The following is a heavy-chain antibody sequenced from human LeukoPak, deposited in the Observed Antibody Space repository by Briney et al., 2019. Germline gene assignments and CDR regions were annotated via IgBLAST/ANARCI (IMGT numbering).Heavy chain of an antibody. CDR3: ARGDDSSGYNFDY. CDR2: IYYSGST. CDR1: GGSISSYY. J-gene: IGHJ4*02. V-gene: IGHV4-59*01. D-gene: IGHD3-22*01. Sequence: SETLSLTCTVSGGSISSYYWSWIRPPPGKGLEWIGYIYYSGSTNYNPSLKSRDTISVDTSKNQFSLKLSSVTAADTAVYYCARGDDSSGYNFDYWGQGTLVTVSS.